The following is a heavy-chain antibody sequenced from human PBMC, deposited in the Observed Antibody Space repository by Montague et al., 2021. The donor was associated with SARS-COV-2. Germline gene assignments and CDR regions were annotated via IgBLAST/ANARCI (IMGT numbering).Heavy chain of an antibody. V-gene: IGHV4-59*01. Sequence: SETLSLTCTVSGGSISSYYWCWIRQPQGTGLEWIGYIYYSESTNYNPSLTSRVTIPVDTSKNQFSLKLSSVTAADTAVYYCARGSGWVGNAFDIWGQGTMVTVSS. J-gene: IGHJ3*02. CDR2: IYYSEST. D-gene: IGHD6-19*01. CDR1: GGSISSYY. CDR3: ARGSGWVGNAFDI.